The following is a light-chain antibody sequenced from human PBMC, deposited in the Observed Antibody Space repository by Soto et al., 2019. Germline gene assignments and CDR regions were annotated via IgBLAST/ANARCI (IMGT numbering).Light chain of an antibody. J-gene: IGLJ3*02. V-gene: IGLV1-47*01. Sequence: QLVLTQSPSTSGTPGQRVTISCSGNTANIGKNYVYWYQQFPGTAPKLLIYSDNQRPSWVPDRFSVSESDTSASLAISGLRCEDEAVYYCAAWDDRMSGRVFGGGTKLTVL. CDR3: AAWDDRMSGRV. CDR1: TANIGKNY. CDR2: SDN.